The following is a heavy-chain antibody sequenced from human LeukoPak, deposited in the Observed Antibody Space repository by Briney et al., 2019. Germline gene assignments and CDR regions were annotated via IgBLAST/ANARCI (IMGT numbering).Heavy chain of an antibody. CDR2: ISGSGGST. J-gene: IGHJ4*02. Sequence: GGSLRLSCAASGFTFSSYAMSWVRQAPGKGLEWVSAISGSGGSTYYADSVKGRFTISRDNTKNTLYLQMNSLRAEDTAVYYCAKVNGYSYGFFDYWGQGTLVTVSS. V-gene: IGHV3-23*01. CDR3: AKVNGYSYGFFDY. CDR1: GFTFSSYA. D-gene: IGHD5-18*01.